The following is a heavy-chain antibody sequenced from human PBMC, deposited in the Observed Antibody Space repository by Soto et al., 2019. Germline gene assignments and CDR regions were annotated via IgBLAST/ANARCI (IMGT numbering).Heavy chain of an antibody. Sequence: QLPLQESGPGLVKPSETLSLTCTVSGGSINIKNYYWGWIRQPPGKGLEWIGNIYYNGDTYYSPSLKSRVTMSVDTSKNQFSLKMTSVTAADTAVYYCARPAYCRDFWNGHPGCHIELWGQGALVTVSS. J-gene: IGHJ4*02. CDR3: ARPAYCRDFWNGHPGCHIEL. CDR1: GGSINIKNYY. CDR2: IYYNGDT. V-gene: IGHV4-39*01. D-gene: IGHD3-3*01.